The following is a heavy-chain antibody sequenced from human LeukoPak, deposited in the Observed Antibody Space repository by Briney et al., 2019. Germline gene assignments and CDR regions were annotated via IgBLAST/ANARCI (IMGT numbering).Heavy chain of an antibody. J-gene: IGHJ3*02. D-gene: IGHD3-22*01. V-gene: IGHV4-34*01. CDR2: INHSGST. CDR3: ARRVNYYYDSSGSNDAFDI. CDR1: GGSFSGYY. Sequence: SETLSLTCAVYGGSFSGYYWSWIRQPPGKGLDWIGEINHSGSTNYNPSLKSRVTISVDTSKNQFSLKLSSVTAADTAVYYCARRVNYYYDSSGSNDAFDIWGQGTMVTVSS.